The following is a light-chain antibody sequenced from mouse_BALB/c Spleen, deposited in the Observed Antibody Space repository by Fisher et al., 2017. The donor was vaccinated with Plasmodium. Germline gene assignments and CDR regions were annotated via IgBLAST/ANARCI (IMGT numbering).Light chain of an antibody. V-gene: IGKV5-43*01. J-gene: IGKJ5*01. Sequence: DIVLTQSPVTLSVTPGDSVSISCRASQSIASNLHWYQQKSHESPRLLTNYTSQSMSGIPSRFSGSGSGTDFTLSINSVETEDFGMYFCQQSNSWPLTFGAGTKLELK. CDR2: YTS. CDR1: QSIASN. CDR3: QQSNSWPLT.